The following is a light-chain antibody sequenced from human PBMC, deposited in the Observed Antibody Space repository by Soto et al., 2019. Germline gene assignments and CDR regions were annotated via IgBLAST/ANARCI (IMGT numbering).Light chain of an antibody. V-gene: IGLV2-8*01. CDR3: CSYSASNNLGV. J-gene: IGLJ2*01. CDR2: EVS. CDR1: SSDVGGYNY. Sequence: QSALTQPPSASGSPGQSVTISCIGTSSDVGGYNYVSWYQQHPGKAPKLMIYEVSKRPSGVPDRFSGSKSGNTASLTVSGIQAEDEDDYYCCSYSASNNLGVFGGGTKLTVL.